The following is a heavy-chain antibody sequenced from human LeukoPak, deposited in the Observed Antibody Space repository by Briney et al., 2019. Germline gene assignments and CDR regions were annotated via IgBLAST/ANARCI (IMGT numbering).Heavy chain of an antibody. CDR2: IVPIFGTA. V-gene: IGHV1-69*13. CDR3: ARDKTYYYDSSGKSYYYYGMDV. Sequence: ASVNVSCKASGGTFSSYAISWVRQAPGQGLEWMGGIVPIFGTANYAQKFQGRVTITADESTSTAYMELSSLRSEDTAVYYCARDKTYYYDSSGKSYYYYGMDVWGQGTTVTVSS. CDR1: GGTFSSYA. J-gene: IGHJ6*02. D-gene: IGHD3-22*01.